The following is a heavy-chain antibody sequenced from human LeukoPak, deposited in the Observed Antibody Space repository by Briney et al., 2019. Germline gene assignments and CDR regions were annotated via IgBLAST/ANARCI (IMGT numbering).Heavy chain of an antibody. Sequence: PGGSLRLYCAASGFTFCSYGMHWVRPAPGKGREGVAVISYDGSNKYYADSVKGRFTISRDNSKNTLYLRMSSLRAEDTAVYYCAKAVPYYYFSIDVWGQGTTVTVSS. CDR2: ISYDGSNK. CDR1: GFTFCSYG. CDR3: AKAVPYYYFSIDV. J-gene: IGHJ6*02. V-gene: IGHV3-30*18.